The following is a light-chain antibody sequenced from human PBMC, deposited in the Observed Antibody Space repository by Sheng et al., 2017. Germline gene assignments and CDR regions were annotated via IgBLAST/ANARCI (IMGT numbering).Light chain of an antibody. J-gene: IGLJ3*02. CDR2: DSS. CDR1: ISNIGSNY. CDR3: GTWDRSLESEV. Sequence: QSVLTQPPSVSAAPGQKVAISCSGTISNIGSNYVSWYQQLPGTAPKVFIYDSSRRPSGIPDRFSGSKSGTSATLAITGLQTGDEATYYCGTWDRSLESEVFGGGTTLTVL. V-gene: IGLV1-51*01.